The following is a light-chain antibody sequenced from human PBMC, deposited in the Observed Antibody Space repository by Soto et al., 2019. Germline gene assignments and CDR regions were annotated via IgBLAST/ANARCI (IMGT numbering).Light chain of an antibody. CDR1: QSVSSSY. CDR2: VAS. J-gene: IGKJ1*01. V-gene: IGKV3-20*01. CDR3: QQYGSLPET. Sequence: EIVLTQSPGTLSLSPGERATLSCRASQSVSSSYLAWYQQKPGQAPRLLIYVASSRATGIPDRFSGSGSGTDFTLTISRLEPEDFAVYYCQQYGSLPETFGQGTKVDIK.